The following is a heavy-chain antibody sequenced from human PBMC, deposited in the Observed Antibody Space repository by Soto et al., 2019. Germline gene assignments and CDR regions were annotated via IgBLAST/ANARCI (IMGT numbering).Heavy chain of an antibody. CDR1: GFSFSDYS. V-gene: IGHV3-23*01. CDR3: AKRATTVPTPGNYFDS. CDR2: LTPGGTS. J-gene: IGHJ4*02. Sequence: EVQLLESGGGLVQPGGSLRLSCAASGFSFSDYSMTWVRQTPGRGLEWVSTLTPGGTSFYEDSVKGRFTISRDNSKNTVSLQMHSLRAEDTDLYYCAKRATTVPTPGNYFDSWGQGTLVTVSS. D-gene: IGHD1-1*01.